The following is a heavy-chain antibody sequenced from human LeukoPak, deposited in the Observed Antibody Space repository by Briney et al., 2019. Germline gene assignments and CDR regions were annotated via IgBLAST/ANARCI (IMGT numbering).Heavy chain of an antibody. Sequence: PGGSLRLSCAASGFTFSSYGMHWVRQAPGKGLEWVAVISYDGSNKYYADSVKGRFTISRDNSKNTLYLQMNSLRAEDTAVYYCARGAWGKTPGYYAWQFDPWGQGTLVTVSS. CDR1: GFTFSSYG. V-gene: IGHV3-30*12. CDR3: ARGAWGKTPGYYAWQFDP. D-gene: IGHD3-3*01. J-gene: IGHJ5*02. CDR2: ISYDGSNK.